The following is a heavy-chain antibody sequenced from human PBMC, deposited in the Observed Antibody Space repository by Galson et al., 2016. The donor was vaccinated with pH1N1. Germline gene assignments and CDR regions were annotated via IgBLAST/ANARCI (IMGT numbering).Heavy chain of an antibody. J-gene: IGHJ4*02. V-gene: IGHV3-7*01. D-gene: IGHD1-26*01. CDR2: INQDGSRK. Sequence: SLRLSCAASGFIFSDYWMSWVRQAPGKGLEWVAKINQDGSRKYYVDSMKGRCTISRDNAENSLSLQMNSLRVEDTARYYCATEDYYTSLYWGQGILVTVSS. CDR1: GFIFSDYW. CDR3: ATEDYYTSLY.